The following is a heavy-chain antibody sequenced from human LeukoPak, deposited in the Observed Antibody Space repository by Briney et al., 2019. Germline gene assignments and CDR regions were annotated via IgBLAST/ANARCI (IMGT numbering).Heavy chain of an antibody. CDR1: GFTFSGSD. V-gene: IGHV3-73*01. CDR2: IRNKANSYAT. Sequence: QSGGSLRLSCAASGFTFSGSDMHWVRQASGKGLEWVGRIRNKANSYATAYAASVKGRFTISRDDSKNTAYLQMNSLKTEDTALYYCTTLDFDYWGQGTLVTVSS. CDR3: TTLDFDY. J-gene: IGHJ4*02.